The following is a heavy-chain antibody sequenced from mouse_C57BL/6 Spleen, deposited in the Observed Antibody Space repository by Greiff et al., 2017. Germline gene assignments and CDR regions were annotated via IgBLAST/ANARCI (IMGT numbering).Heavy chain of an antibody. V-gene: IGHV1-52*01. CDR2: IDPSDSET. Sequence: QVQLQQPGAELVRPGSSVKLSCKASGYTFTSYWKHWVKQRPIQGLEWIGNIDPSDSETHYNQKFKDKATLTVDKSSSTAYMQLSSLTSEDSAVYYCARNYGSSYTWFAYWGQGTLVTVSA. D-gene: IGHD1-1*01. CDR3: ARNYGSSYTWFAY. J-gene: IGHJ3*01. CDR1: GYTFTSYW.